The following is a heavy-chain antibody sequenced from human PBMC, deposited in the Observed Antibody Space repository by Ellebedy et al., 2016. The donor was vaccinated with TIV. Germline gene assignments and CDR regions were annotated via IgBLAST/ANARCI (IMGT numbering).Heavy chain of an antibody. CDR1: GYSFATYW. Sequence: GESLKISCKGSGYSFATYWIAWVRQMSGKGLEWMGIIYPGDSDTIYSPSFQGQVTISVDKSISTAYLQWSNLKASDSATYYCARGGFCSRTSCYGDVWGQGTTVTVSS. CDR2: IYPGDSDT. V-gene: IGHV5-51*01. CDR3: ARGGFCSRTSCYGDV. D-gene: IGHD2-2*01. J-gene: IGHJ6*02.